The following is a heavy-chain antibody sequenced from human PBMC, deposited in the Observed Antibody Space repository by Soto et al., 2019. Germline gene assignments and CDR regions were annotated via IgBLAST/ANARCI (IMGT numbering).Heavy chain of an antibody. Sequence: QVQLVQSGAEVKKPGSSVKVSCKASGGTFSSYAISWVRQAPGQGLEWMGGIIPIYETTDYAQKFQVRVTIAADECKSTAYMELSSLRSEETAVYYCERAQGSSTSLAIYDYEYYGMDVLGQRTTVTVSS. CDR2: IIPIYETT. CDR3: ERAQGSSTSLAIYDYEYYGMDV. V-gene: IGHV1-69*01. CDR1: GGTFSSYA. D-gene: IGHD2-2*01. J-gene: IGHJ6*02.